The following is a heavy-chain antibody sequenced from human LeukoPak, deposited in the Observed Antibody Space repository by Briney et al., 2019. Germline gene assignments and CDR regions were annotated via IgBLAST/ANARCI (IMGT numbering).Heavy chain of an antibody. CDR3: ARTMVRGVSRKNWFDP. CDR1: GFTFSSYS. V-gene: IGHV3-21*01. Sequence: GGSLRLSCAASGFTFSSYSMNWVRQAPGKGLEWVLSISSSSSYIYYADSVKGRFTTSRDNGKNSLYLQMNSLRAEDTAVYYCARTMVRGVSRKNWFDPWGQGTLVTVSS. J-gene: IGHJ5*02. CDR2: ISSSSSYI. D-gene: IGHD3-10*01.